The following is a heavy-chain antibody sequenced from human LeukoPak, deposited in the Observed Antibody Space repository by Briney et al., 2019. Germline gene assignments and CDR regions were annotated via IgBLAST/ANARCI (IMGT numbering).Heavy chain of an antibody. CDR2: ISPDGSQK. V-gene: IGHV3-7*01. J-gene: IGHJ5*02. CDR1: GFTFNNYW. D-gene: IGHD2-21*01. CDR3: ARPTDQFRLDL. Sequence: PGGSLRLSCAGSGFTFNNYWMNWVRQAPGKGLEWVANISPDGSQKKYVDSMKGRFTISRDNARTSAYLQINSLRAEDTAVYFCARPTDQFRLDLWGQGTLVTVSS.